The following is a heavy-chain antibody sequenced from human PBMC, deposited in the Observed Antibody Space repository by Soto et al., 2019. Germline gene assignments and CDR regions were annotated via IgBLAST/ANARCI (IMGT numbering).Heavy chain of an antibody. CDR3: ARGMIVPGFFDY. CDR1: FGSISSGGYY. D-gene: IGHD2-2*01. V-gene: IGHV4-31*03. Sequence: TLALTCTVSFGSISSGGYYWSWIRQHPGKGLEWIGYIYYSGSTYYNPSLKSRVTISVDTSKNQFSLKLSSVTAADTAVYYCARGMIVPGFFDYWGQGTLVTVSS. CDR2: IYYSGST. J-gene: IGHJ4*02.